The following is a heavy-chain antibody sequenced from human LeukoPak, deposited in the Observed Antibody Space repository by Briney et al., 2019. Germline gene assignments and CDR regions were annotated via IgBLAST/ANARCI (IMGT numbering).Heavy chain of an antibody. Sequence: SETLSLTCAVYGGSFSDYYWSWIRQPPGKGLEWIGEINHSGSTNYNPSLKSRVTISVDTSKNQFSLKLSSVTAADTAVYYCASSSGDYGVSFDYWGQGTLVTVSS. J-gene: IGHJ4*02. CDR1: GGSFSDYY. CDR3: ASSSGDYGVSFDY. V-gene: IGHV4-34*01. CDR2: INHSGST. D-gene: IGHD4-17*01.